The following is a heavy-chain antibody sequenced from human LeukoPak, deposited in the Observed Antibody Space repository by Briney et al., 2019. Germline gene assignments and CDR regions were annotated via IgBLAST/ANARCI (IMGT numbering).Heavy chain of an antibody. CDR1: GFTFSSYS. Sequence: GGSLRLSCAASGFTFSSYSMNWVRQAPGKGLEWVSAISDSGGKTHYADSVKGRFTISRDNSKNTLYLQMNSLRPEDTAVYYCAKDWSCDTWGQGTMVTVSS. J-gene: IGHJ3*02. CDR2: ISDSGGKT. CDR3: AKDWSCDT. V-gene: IGHV3-23*01.